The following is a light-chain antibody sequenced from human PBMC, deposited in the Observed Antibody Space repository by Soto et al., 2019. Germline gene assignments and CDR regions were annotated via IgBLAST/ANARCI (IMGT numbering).Light chain of an antibody. J-gene: IGKJ5*01. CDR3: HQRSNWPPDT. CDR1: HSVSNNIY. Sequence: EFVLTQSRGTLSLSPRDGATLSFKAIHSVSNNIYLAWYQQKPGQAPRLLIYGASTRATGVPARFSGSGSGTDFTLTISSLEPEDFAVYYCHQRSNWPPDTFGQGTRLEIK. CDR2: GAS. V-gene: IGKV3-11*01.